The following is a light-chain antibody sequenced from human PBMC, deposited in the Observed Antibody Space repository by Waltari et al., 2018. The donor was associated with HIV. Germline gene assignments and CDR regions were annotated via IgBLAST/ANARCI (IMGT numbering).Light chain of an antibody. V-gene: IGLV1-47*01. J-gene: IGLJ6*01. CDR2: RND. CDR3: ASWDDALSSWL. Sequence: QSGLRQPPSTSRPPGQRVVISCSGSSSNVGKNYVSWFQQLPGAAPRLLIYRNDRRPSGVPYRCTAAKSGTSASLVISGLRSDDEAEYFCASWDDALSSWLFGGGTKLTVL. CDR1: SSNVGKNY.